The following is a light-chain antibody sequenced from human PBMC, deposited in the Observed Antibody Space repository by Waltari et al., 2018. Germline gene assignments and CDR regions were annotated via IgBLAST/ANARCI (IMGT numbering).Light chain of an antibody. CDR2: DDS. CDR3: HVWDANSEQII. Sequence: SYVLTQPPSVSVAQGKTARIPCWGNNLESKDVHWYQHKPGQAPVLVVFDDSDRPSGIPERFSGSNSENTATLTISRVEAGDEADYYCHVWDANSEQIIFGGGTKVTVL. V-gene: IGLV3-21*03. J-gene: IGLJ2*01. CDR1: NLESKD.